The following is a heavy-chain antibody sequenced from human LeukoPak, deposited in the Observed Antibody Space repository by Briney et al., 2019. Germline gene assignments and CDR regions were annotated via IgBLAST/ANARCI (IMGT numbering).Heavy chain of an antibody. Sequence: SETLSLTCTVSGDSISNYYWSWMRQPPGKGLEWIGYIHHSGNTNYNPSLKTRVTTSVDASKNPFSLKVTSVTAADTAVYFCVGTKQWLSFNIWGQGTMVTVSS. CDR3: VGTKQWLSFNI. V-gene: IGHV4-59*08. J-gene: IGHJ3*02. CDR1: GDSISNYY. CDR2: IHHSGNT. D-gene: IGHD3-22*01.